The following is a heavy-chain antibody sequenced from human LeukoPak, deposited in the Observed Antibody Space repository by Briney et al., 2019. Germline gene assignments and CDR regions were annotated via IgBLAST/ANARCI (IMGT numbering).Heavy chain of an antibody. Sequence: QSGGSLRLSCAASGFTCSSYAMSWVRQALGKGLEWVSAISGSGGSTYYADSVKGRFTISRDNSKNTLYLQMNSLRAEDTAVYYCAKGERSSGWYVWYFDYWGQGTLVTVSS. D-gene: IGHD6-19*01. CDR1: GFTCSSYA. CDR3: AKGERSSGWYVWYFDY. V-gene: IGHV3-23*01. CDR2: ISGSGGST. J-gene: IGHJ4*02.